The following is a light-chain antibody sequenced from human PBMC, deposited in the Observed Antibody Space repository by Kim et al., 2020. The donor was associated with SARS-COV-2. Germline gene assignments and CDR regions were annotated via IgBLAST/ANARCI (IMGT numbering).Light chain of an antibody. CDR1: QSVSSN. CDR3: QQYGSSPPT. Sequence: VSPGERAPLSCRASQSVSSNLAWYQQRPGQAPRLLIYGASSRATGIPDRFSGSGSGTDFTLTISRLEPEDFAVYYCQQYGSSPPTFGPGTKVDIK. CDR2: GAS. J-gene: IGKJ3*01. V-gene: IGKV3-20*01.